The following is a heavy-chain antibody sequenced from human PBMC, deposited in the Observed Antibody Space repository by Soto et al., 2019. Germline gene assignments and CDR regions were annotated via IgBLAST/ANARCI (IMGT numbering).Heavy chain of an antibody. V-gene: IGHV3-23*01. CDR3: VRDLLGSGGHFDY. CDR1: GFNFRSYA. CDR2: ISGSGSTT. D-gene: IGHD7-27*01. Sequence: PGGSLRLSCAASGFNFRSYAMSWVRQAPGKGLEWLSAISGSGSTTYFADSVKGRFNSSRDNSKNTLYLQMNSLRAEDTAVYHCVRDLLGSGGHFDYWGQGTPVTVSS. J-gene: IGHJ4*02.